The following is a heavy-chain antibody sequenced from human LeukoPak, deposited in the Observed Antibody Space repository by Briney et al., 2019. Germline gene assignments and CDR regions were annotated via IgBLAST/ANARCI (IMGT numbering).Heavy chain of an antibody. Sequence: GASVKVSCKASGYTFSSYDINWVRQAPGQGLEWMGWMNPNSANTGFAQKFQGRVTMTRDTSISTAYMELRSLRSDDTAVYYCARDQDGSYPGDYWGQGTLVTVSS. CDR3: ARDQDGSYPGDY. D-gene: IGHD1-26*01. J-gene: IGHJ4*02. V-gene: IGHV1-8*01. CDR1: GYTFSSYD. CDR2: MNPNSANT.